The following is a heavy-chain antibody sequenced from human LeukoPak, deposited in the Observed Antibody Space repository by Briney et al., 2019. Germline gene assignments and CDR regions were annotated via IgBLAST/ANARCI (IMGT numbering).Heavy chain of an antibody. J-gene: IGHJ4*02. CDR1: GFSFSGDY. V-gene: IGHV3-11*04. Sequence: GGSLRLSCAASGFSFSGDYMSWIRQSPGKRPEWISYISSDSSTIYYADSVRGRFTLYRDNNKKSLYLQMNSLRAEDTDVYNCVIQGRPEDFWGQGTLVTVSS. CDR2: ISSDSSTI. D-gene: IGHD1-14*01. CDR3: VIQGRPEDF.